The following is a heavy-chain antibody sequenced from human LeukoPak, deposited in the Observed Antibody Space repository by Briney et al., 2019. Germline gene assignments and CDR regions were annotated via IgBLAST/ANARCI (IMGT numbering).Heavy chain of an antibody. D-gene: IGHD3-3*01. CDR3: AREEGRPTYYDFWSGFDNWFDP. CDR1: GYTFTGYY. J-gene: IGHJ5*02. Sequence: ASVKVFCKSSGYTFTGYYMHWVRRAPGQGLEGMGWINPNSDGTHCAQKFRGSVTMTRGTSISTAYVALSRLRCDDSGVYYCAREEGRPTYYDFWSGFDNWFDPWGQGTLVTVSS. V-gene: IGHV1-2*02. CDR2: INPNSDGT.